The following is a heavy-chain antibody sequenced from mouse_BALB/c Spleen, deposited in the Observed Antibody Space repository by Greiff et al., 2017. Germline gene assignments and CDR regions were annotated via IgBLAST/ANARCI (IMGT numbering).Heavy chain of an antibody. CDR1: GYSFTGYF. J-gene: IGHJ3*01. CDR2: INPYNGDT. D-gene: IGHD2-4*01. V-gene: IGHV1-37*01. Sequence: EVQRVESGPELVKPGASVKISCKASGYSFTGYFMNWVKQSHGKSLEWIGRINPYNGDTFYNQKFKGKATLTVDKSSSTAHMELLSLTSEDSAVYYCGMGAYDYAGFAYWGQGTLVTVSA. CDR3: GMGAYDYAGFAY.